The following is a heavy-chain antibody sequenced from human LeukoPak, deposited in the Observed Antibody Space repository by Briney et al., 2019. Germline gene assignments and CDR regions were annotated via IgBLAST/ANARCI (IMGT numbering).Heavy chain of an antibody. CDR2: INKKGGT. Sequence: PSQTLSLTCTVSSDSIGSGDYYWSWIRQPAGKGLEFIGYINKKGGTFYNPPLESRVSISIDTSKNQFSLKLTSVTAADTAVYFCAREHKSYGDYPYYFDSWGQGTLVTASS. V-gene: IGHV4-30-4*01. D-gene: IGHD4-17*01. CDR3: AREHKSYGDYPYYFDS. J-gene: IGHJ4*02. CDR1: SDSIGSGDYY.